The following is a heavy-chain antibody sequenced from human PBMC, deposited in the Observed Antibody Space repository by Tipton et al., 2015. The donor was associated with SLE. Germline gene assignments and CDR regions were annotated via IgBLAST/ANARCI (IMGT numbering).Heavy chain of an antibody. Sequence: SLRLSCAGSGFTFDDFGMGWVRHVQGKGLEWVAVISYDGSNKYYADSVKGRFTISRDNSKNTLYLQMNSLRAEDTAVYYCAREDPLLYTAFDIWGQGTIVTVSS. CDR3: AREDPLLYTAFDI. CDR2: ISYDGSNK. CDR1: GFTFDDFG. J-gene: IGHJ3*02. D-gene: IGHD3-10*01. V-gene: IGHV3-30*03.